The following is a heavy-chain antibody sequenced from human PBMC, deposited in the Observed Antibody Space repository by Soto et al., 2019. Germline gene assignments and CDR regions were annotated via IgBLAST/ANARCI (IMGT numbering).Heavy chain of an antibody. J-gene: IGHJ3*02. Sequence: QVQLVESGGGVVQPGRSLRLSCAASGFTFSYYGMHWVRQAPGKGLEWVATIWYDGSNKFYADSAKGRFTVSRDSSKNTLDLQMNSLRAEDTALYYCARDSRRYSNSRQDGFDIWGQGTMVTVSS. V-gene: IGHV3-33*01. D-gene: IGHD6-6*01. CDR2: IWYDGSNK. CDR1: GFTFSYYG. CDR3: ARDSRRYSNSRQDGFDI.